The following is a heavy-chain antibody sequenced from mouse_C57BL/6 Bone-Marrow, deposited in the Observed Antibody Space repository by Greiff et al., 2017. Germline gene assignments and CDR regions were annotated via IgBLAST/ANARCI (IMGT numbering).Heavy chain of an antibody. CDR2: IYPGNGST. V-gene: IGHV1-55*01. CDR1: GYTFTSYW. J-gene: IGHJ1*03. Sequence: QVQLQQPGAELVRPGASVKMSCKASGYTFTSYWITWVKQRPGQGLEWIGDIYPGNGSTNYNQKFKGKATLTVDTSSSTAYMQLSSLTSENSAVXYCARCCWNVGYCDVWGTGTTVTVSS. CDR3: ARCCWNVGYCDV.